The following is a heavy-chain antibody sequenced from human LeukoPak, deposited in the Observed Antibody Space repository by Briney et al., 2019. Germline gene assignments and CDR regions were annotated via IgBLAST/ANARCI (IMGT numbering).Heavy chain of an antibody. J-gene: IGHJ4*02. Sequence: SETLSLTCTVSGGSIRSSYYYWSWVRQPPGKGLEWIGETLHSGSTSYNPSLQSRVTMSINTSKSQFSLRLTSVTAADTAIYYCARNGDYSLDSWGQGTLVTVSS. V-gene: IGHV4-39*07. CDR3: ARNGDYSLDS. CDR2: TLHSGST. CDR1: GGSIRSSYYY. D-gene: IGHD4-17*01.